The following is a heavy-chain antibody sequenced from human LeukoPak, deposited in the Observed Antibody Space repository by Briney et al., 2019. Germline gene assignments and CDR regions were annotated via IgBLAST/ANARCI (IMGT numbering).Heavy chain of an antibody. CDR3: ARDPSYHGGYFDY. CDR2: IYYSGGT. CDR1: GGSINIYY. J-gene: IGHJ4*02. V-gene: IGHV4-59*01. D-gene: IGHD2-2*01. Sequence: SETLSLTCTVSGGSINIYYWSWIRQPPGKGLEWIGYIYYSGGTNYNPSLKSRVTISVDTSKNQFSLKLSSVTAADTAVYYCARDPSYHGGYFDYWGQGTLVTVFS.